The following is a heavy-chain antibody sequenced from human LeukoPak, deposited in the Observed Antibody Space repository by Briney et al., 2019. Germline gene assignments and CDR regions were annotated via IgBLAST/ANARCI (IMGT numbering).Heavy chain of an antibody. CDR1: GGSVSSGSYY. CDR2: IYYSGST. D-gene: IGHD3-3*01. CDR3: AREGPSFWSGPDYGMDV. J-gene: IGHJ6*02. V-gene: IGHV4-61*01. Sequence: SETLSLTCTVSGGSVSSGSYYWSWLRQPPGKGLEWIGYIYYSGSTNYNPSLKSRVTISVDTSKNQFSLKLSSVTAADTAVYYCAREGPSFWSGPDYGMDVWGQGTTVTVSS.